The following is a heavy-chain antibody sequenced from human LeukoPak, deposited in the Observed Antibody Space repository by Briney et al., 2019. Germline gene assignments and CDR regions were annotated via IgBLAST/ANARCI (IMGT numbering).Heavy chain of an antibody. CDR2: VSGSGGST. CDR1: GFTFSSYA. V-gene: IGHV3-23*01. D-gene: IGHD1-26*01. Sequence: GGSLRLSCAASGFTFSSYAMSWVRQAPGKGLEWVSGVSGSGGSTYYADSVKGRFTISRDNAKNTLYLQMNSLRAEDTAVYYCARFPDSGNYLPFGHWGQGTLVTVSS. J-gene: IGHJ4*02. CDR3: ARFPDSGNYLPFGH.